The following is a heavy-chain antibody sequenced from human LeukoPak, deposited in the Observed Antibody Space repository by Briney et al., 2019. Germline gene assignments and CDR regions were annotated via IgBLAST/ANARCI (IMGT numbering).Heavy chain of an antibody. CDR2: IYTSGST. Sequence: SQTLSLTCTVSGGSISSGSYYWSWIRQPAGKGLEWIGRIYTSGSTNYNPSLKSRVTISVDTSKNQFSLKLSSVTAADTAVYYCARQGGGRGITMVRGMSLFDYWGQGTLVTVSS. V-gene: IGHV4-61*02. CDR1: GGSISSGSYY. J-gene: IGHJ4*02. D-gene: IGHD3-10*01. CDR3: ARQGGGRGITMVRGMSLFDY.